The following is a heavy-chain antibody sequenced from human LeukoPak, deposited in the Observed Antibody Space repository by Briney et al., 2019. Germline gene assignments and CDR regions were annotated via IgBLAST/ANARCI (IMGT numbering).Heavy chain of an antibody. CDR1: GGTFSSYA. V-gene: IGHV1-69*13. D-gene: IGHD2-2*02. CDR2: IIPIFGTA. Sequence: ASVKVSCKASGGTFSSYAISWVRQAPGQGLEWMGGIIPIFGTANYAQKFQGRVTITADESTSTAYMELSSLRSEDTAVYYCARDSSWRVVVPAAIPVSFPVSYYYYYMDVWGKGTTVTVSS. CDR3: ARDSSWRVVVPAAIPVSFPVSYYYYYMDV. J-gene: IGHJ6*03.